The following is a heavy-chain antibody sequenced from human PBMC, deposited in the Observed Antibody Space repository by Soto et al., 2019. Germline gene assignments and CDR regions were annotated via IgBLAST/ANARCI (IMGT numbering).Heavy chain of an antibody. CDR2: IKSKTDGGTT. D-gene: IGHD3-3*01. CDR3: TTRWVRFLEWGDAFDI. CDR1: GFTFSNAW. V-gene: IGHV3-15*07. Sequence: EVQLVESGGGLVKPGGSLRLSCAASGFTFSNAWMNWVRQAPGKGLEWVGRIKSKTDGGTTDYAAPVKGRFTNSRDDSKNTLYLQMNSLKTEDTAVYYCTTRWVRFLEWGDAFDIWGQGTMGTVSS. J-gene: IGHJ3*02.